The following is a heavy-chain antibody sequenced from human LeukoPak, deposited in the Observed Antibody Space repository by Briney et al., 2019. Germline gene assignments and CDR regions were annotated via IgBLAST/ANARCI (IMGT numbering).Heavy chain of an antibody. V-gene: IGHV4-59*01. CDR1: GGSISSYY. J-gene: IGHJ4*02. Sequence: SETLSLTCTVSGGSISSYYWSWIRQPPGEGLEWIGDIYYSGSTNYNPSLKSRVTISVDTSKNQFSLKLSSVTAADTAVYYCARGPPYLLFDYWGQGTLVTVSS. D-gene: IGHD2-15*01. CDR2: IYYSGST. CDR3: ARGPPYLLFDY.